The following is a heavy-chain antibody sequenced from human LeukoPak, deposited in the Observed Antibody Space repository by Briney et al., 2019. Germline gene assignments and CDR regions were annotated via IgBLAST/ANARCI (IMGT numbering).Heavy chain of an antibody. CDR2: INPNSGGT. D-gene: IGHD4-17*01. Sequence: GASVKVSCKASGYTFTGYYMHWVRQAPGQGLEWMGWINPNSGGTNYAQKFQGRVTMTRDTSISTAYMELSRLRSDDTAVYYCARDSTVTTFRGCVDPWGQGTLVTVSS. CDR1: GYTFTGYY. CDR3: ARDSTVTTFRGCVDP. J-gene: IGHJ5*02. V-gene: IGHV1-2*02.